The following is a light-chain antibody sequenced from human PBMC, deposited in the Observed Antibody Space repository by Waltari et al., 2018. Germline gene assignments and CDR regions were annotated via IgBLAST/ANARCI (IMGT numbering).Light chain of an antibody. J-gene: IGLJ3*02. Sequence: QSVLTQPPSASGTPGQRVTIPCSGSSSNIGSNYVYWYQQLPGTAPKLRIYRNNQRPSGVPDRFSGSKSGTSASLAISGLRSEDEADYYCAAWDDSLSGPKVFGGGTKLTVL. V-gene: IGLV1-47*01. CDR3: AAWDDSLSGPKV. CDR2: RNN. CDR1: SSNIGSNY.